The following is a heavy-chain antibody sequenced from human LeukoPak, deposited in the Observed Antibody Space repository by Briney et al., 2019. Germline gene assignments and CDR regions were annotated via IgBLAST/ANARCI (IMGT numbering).Heavy chain of an antibody. CDR2: INPSGGST. J-gene: IGHJ4*02. V-gene: IGHV1-46*01. Sequence: GASVRVSCKASGYTFTSYYMNWVRQAPGQGLERMGMINPSGGSTNYAQKFQGRVTVTRDTSTSTVYMELSSLRSEDTAVYYCARGSINYNSGGYYDNPPLDYWGQGTLVTVSS. D-gene: IGHD3-22*01. CDR1: GYTFTSYY. CDR3: ARGSINYNSGGYYDNPPLDY.